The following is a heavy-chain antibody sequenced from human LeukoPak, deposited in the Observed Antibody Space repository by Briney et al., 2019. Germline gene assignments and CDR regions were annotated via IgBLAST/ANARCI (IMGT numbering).Heavy chain of an antibody. CDR1: GYSFGNFG. V-gene: IGHV1-18*01. CDR2: ISANNGNT. D-gene: IGHD2-2*01. Sequence: GASVKVSCKASGYSFGNFGISWVRPAPAQGLEWMGWISANNGNTKYAQNLQGRVTMTTDTSTSTAYMELRSLRSDDTAVYYCARVGVVVPAAWFDPWGQGTLVTVSS. J-gene: IGHJ5*02. CDR3: ARVGVVVPAAWFDP.